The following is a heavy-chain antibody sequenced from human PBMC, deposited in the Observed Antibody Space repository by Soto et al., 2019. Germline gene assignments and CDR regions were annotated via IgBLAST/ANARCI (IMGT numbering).Heavy chain of an antibody. CDR3: ARHHGSPGSYFGLDV. J-gene: IGHJ6*02. CDR1: GYSFTSHW. Sequence: PGESLKISCKGSGYSFTSHWINWVRQMPGKGLEWMGIIYPGDSDTRYSPSFQGQVTISADKSIDTAYLQWRSLKASDTAVYYCARHHGSPGSYFGLDVWGQGTTVTVSS. D-gene: IGHD6-13*01. V-gene: IGHV5-51*01. CDR2: IYPGDSDT.